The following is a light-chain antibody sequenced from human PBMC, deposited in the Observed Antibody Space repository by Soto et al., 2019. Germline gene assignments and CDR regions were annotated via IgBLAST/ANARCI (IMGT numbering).Light chain of an antibody. Sequence: EIVLTQSPGTLSLSPGERATLSCRASQSVSNTYLAWYQQKPGQAPRLLIYDASSRATGIPDRFSGSGSGTDFTLTIIRLEPEDFAVYYCQQYGRSAGLFTFGPGTKVDIK. J-gene: IGKJ3*01. CDR3: QQYGRSAGLFT. CDR2: DAS. V-gene: IGKV3-20*01. CDR1: QSVSNTY.